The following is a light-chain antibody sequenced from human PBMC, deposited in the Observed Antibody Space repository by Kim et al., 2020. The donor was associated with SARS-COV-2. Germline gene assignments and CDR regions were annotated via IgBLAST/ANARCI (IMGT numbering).Light chain of an antibody. J-gene: IGKJ4*02. CDR3: QQYSSWPWT. CDR2: EAS. V-gene: IGKV3-11*01. Sequence: EIVLTQSPATLSLSPGERATLSCRASQSTSTYLAWFQQKPGQAPRLLISEASNRATGIPARFSGSGSGTDFALSINSLEPEDFAVYYCQQYSSWPWTFGGGTKVDIK. CDR1: QSTSTY.